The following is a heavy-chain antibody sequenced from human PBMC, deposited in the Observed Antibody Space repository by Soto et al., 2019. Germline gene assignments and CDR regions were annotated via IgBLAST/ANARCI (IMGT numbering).Heavy chain of an antibody. J-gene: IGHJ4*02. CDR3: ARVGLAYDILTGYYKRYFDF. V-gene: IGHV4-59*01. CDR2: IYYSGST. Sequence: PSETLSLTCTVSGGSISSYYWSWIRQPPGKGLEWIGYIYYSGSTNYNPSLKSRVTISVDTSKNQFSLKLSSVTAADTAVYYCARVGLAYDILTGYYKRYFDFWGQGTLVTVSS. CDR1: GGSISSYY. D-gene: IGHD3-9*01.